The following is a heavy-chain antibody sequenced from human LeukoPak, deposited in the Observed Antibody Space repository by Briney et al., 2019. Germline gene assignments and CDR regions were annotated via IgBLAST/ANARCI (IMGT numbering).Heavy chain of an antibody. CDR1: GFTFSSFD. CDR3: AKNLFYGKSIWSD. CDR2: IDGGGNNT. D-gene: IGHD2/OR15-2a*01. Sequence: GGSLRLSCAASGFTFSSFDMSWVRQAPGKGLEWVSNIDGGGNNTYYADSVKGRFTTSRDNSKNTLYLQMNSLRVEDTAVYYCAKNLFYGKSIWSDWGQGTLLAVSS. J-gene: IGHJ4*02. V-gene: IGHV3-23*01.